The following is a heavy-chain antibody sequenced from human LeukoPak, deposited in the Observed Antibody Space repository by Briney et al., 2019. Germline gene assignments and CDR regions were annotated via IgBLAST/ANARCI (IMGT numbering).Heavy chain of an antibody. CDR2: IWFDGRNK. CDR1: GFTFSNYG. V-gene: IGHV3-33*06. Sequence: PGMSLRLSCAASGFTFSNYGMHWVRQAPGKGLEWVALIWFDGRNKFHADSVKGRFTISRDNSKNTLFLQMNSLRAEDTAVYYCAKDEGSYAFNIWGQGTMVTVSS. J-gene: IGHJ3*02. CDR3: AKDEGSYAFNI.